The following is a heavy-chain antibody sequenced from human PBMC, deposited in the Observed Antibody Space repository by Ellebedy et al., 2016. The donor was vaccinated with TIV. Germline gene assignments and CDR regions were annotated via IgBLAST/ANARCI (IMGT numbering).Heavy chain of an antibody. Sequence: GGSLRLXCAASGFTFSIYGMTWIRQAPGKGLEWVATIVSSGREAYYADPAKGRFTISRDNVMNSVYLQLNSLSVEDTAVYYCTRDGREWSRDYWGQGTLVTVSS. J-gene: IGHJ4*02. CDR2: IVSSGREA. CDR3: TRDGREWSRDY. V-gene: IGHV3-21*06. D-gene: IGHD3-3*01. CDR1: GFTFSIYG.